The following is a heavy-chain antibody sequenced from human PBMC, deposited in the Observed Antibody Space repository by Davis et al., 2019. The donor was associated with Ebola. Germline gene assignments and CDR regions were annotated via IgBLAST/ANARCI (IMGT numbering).Heavy chain of an antibody. CDR2: TYYNSKWYN. V-gene: IGHV6-1*01. Sequence: HSQTLSLTCAISGDSVSSGGWNWIRQSPSRGLEWLGRTYYNSKWYNDYAASVKSRITINPDTSTNQLSLQLNSVTPEDTAVYYCVRGWGRSGLDVWGEGTTVTVSS. CDR1: GDSVSSGG. J-gene: IGHJ6*04. CDR3: VRGWGRSGLDV. D-gene: IGHD3-16*01.